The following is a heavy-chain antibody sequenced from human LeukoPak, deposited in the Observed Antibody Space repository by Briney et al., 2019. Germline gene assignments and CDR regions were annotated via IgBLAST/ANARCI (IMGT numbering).Heavy chain of an antibody. CDR3: AKDRVYEHYYYYGMDV. CDR2: ISYDGSNK. Sequence: GGSLRLSCAASGFTFSSYGMHWVCQAPGKGLEWVAVISYDGSNKYYADSVKGRFTISRDNSKNTLYLQMNSLRAEDTAVYYCAKDRVYEHYYYYGMDVWGQGTTVTVSS. D-gene: IGHD3-3*01. J-gene: IGHJ6*02. CDR1: GFTFSSYG. V-gene: IGHV3-30*18.